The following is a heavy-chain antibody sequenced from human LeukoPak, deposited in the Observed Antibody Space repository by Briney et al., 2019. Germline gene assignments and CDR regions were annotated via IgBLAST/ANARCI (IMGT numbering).Heavy chain of an antibody. CDR2: IYTSGST. J-gene: IGHJ6*02. D-gene: IGHD3-9*01. V-gene: IGHV4-61*02. CDR3: ARGGYFDWLTRRYYYYGMDV. CDR1: GGSISSGGYY. Sequence: KSSQTLSLTCAVSGGSISSGGYYWSWIRQPAGKGLEWIGRIYTSGSTNYNPSLKSRVTISVDTSKNQFSLKLSSVTAADTAVYYCARGGYFDWLTRRYYYYGMDVWGQGTTVTVSS.